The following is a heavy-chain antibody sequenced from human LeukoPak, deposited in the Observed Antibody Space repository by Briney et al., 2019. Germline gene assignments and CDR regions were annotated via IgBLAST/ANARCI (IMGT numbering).Heavy chain of an antibody. CDR1: GFTFSNRQ. CDR2: IKQDGGEK. CDR3: ARWNYDSGSWVLDY. J-gene: IGHJ4*02. Sequence: GGSLRLSCAGSGFTFSNRQMNWVRRAPGKGLEWVAKIKQDGGEKHYVDSVKGRFTISRDNAKNSLYLQMNSLRVEDTAMYYCARWNYDSGSWVLDYWGQGTLVTVSS. D-gene: IGHD3-10*01. V-gene: IGHV3-7*05.